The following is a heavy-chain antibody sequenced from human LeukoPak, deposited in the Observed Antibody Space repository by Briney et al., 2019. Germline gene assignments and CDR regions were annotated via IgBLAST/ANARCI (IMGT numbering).Heavy chain of an antibody. CDR2: INHSGST. D-gene: IGHD4-17*01. J-gene: IGHJ5*02. Sequence: SETLSLTCAVYGGSFSGYYWSWIRQPPGKGLEWIGEINHSGSTYYNPSLESRVTISVDRSKNQFSLKLSSVTAADTAVYYCASTNDFGDYVGAWGQGTLVTVFS. CDR1: GGSFSGYY. CDR3: ASTNDFGDYVGA. V-gene: IGHV4-34*01.